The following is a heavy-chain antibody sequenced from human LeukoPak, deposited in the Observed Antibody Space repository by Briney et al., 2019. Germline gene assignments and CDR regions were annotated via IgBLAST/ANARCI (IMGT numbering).Heavy chain of an antibody. V-gene: IGHV2-70*04. D-gene: IGHD5-24*01. CDR1: GFSLSTSGMR. CDR2: IDWDDDK. J-gene: IGHJ2*01. Sequence: SGPTLVNPTQTLTLTCTFSGFSLSTSGMRVSWIRQPPGKALEWLARIDWDDDKFYSTSLKTRLTISQDTSKNQVVLTMTNMDPVDTATYYCARTGRDGYLNYWYFDLWGRGTLVTVSS. CDR3: ARTGRDGYLNYWYFDL.